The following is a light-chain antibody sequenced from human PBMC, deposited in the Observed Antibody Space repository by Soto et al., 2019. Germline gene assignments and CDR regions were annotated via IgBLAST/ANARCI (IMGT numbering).Light chain of an antibody. CDR3: SALDDRLNGVG. CDR2: NNN. J-gene: IGLJ2*01. Sequence: QSVLTQPPSASGTPGQRVTISCSGSSSKIGSNRVNWYQQLPGTAPKLHAYNNNQRPLGVPDRLSGPKSGTSVSLAISGLQSEDEADYYSSALDDRLNGVGVGGGTQLTVL. V-gene: IGLV1-44*01. CDR1: SSKIGSNR.